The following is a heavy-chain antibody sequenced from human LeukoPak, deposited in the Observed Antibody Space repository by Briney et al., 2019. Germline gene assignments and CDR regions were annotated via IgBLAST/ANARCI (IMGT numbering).Heavy chain of an antibody. CDR1: GFTFSSYW. D-gene: IGHD4-23*01. CDR2: IASDGSST. Sequence: GGSLRLSCAASGFTFSSYWMNWVRQAPGKGLVWVSRIASDGSSTTYADSVKGRFSISRDNAKNTLYLQMNSLRVEDTAVYYCARGQPHGNDYWGQGTLVAVSS. V-gene: IGHV3-74*01. J-gene: IGHJ4*02. CDR3: ARGQPHGNDY.